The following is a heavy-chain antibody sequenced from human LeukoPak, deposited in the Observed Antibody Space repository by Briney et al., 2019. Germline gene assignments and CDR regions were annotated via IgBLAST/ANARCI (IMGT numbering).Heavy chain of an antibody. J-gene: IGHJ4*02. CDR3: ATDSIAGASNLDY. V-gene: IGHV4-39*01. D-gene: IGHD1-26*01. CDR1: GGSITSSSYY. CDR2: IYYTGST. Sequence: SETLSLTCTVSGGSITSSSYYWGRIRQPPGKGLEWIGSIYYTGSTYYNTSLKSRVTRSVDTSRNQFSLKLPSVTAADTAVYYCATDSIAGASNLDYSGQGTLVAVSS.